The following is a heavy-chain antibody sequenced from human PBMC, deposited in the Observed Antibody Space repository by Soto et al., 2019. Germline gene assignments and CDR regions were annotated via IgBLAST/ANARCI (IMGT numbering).Heavy chain of an antibody. CDR2: ISSSSSYI. Sequence: LRLSCAASGFTFSSYSMNWVRQAPGKGLEWVSSISSSSSYIYYADSVKGRFTISRDNAKNSLYLQMNSLRAEDTAVYYCARDVYYYDSSGYYRYFDYWGQGTLVTVSS. CDR3: ARDVYYYDSSGYYRYFDY. CDR1: GFTFSSYS. V-gene: IGHV3-21*01. J-gene: IGHJ4*02. D-gene: IGHD3-22*01.